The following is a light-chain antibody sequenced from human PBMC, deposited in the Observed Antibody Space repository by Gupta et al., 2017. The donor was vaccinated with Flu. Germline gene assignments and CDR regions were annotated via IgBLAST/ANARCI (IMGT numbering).Light chain of an antibody. CDR1: QSLVHSDGNTY. J-gene: IGKJ2*01. Sequence: DIVMTQTPLSSPVTLGQPASISCRSSQSLVHSDGNTYLNWLQQRPGQPPRLLIYQASTRFSGAPDRFSGTGTGTDFTLKISRVEAEDVGIYYCMQGTQFPYTFGQGTKLEIK. CDR2: QAS. CDR3: MQGTQFPYT. V-gene: IGKV2-24*01.